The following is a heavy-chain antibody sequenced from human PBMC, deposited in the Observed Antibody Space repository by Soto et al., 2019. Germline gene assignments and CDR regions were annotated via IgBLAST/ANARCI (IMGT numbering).Heavy chain of an antibody. D-gene: IGHD3-10*01. CDR3: ASSSIRGAQAYYFDY. J-gene: IGHJ4*02. V-gene: IGHV1-8*01. CDR1: GYTFASYD. Sequence: KVSCTASGYTFASYDINWVRQATGQGLEWMGWMNPNSGNTGYAQKFQGRVTMTRNTSISTAYMELSSLRSEDTAVYYCASSSIRGAQAYYFDYWGQGTLVTVSS. CDR2: MNPNSGNT.